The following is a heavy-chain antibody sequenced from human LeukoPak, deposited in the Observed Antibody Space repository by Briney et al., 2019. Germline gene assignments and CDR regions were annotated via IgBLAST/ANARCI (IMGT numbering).Heavy chain of an antibody. V-gene: IGHV1-69*05. CDR1: AGTFSSYA. Sequence: SVTVSFKASAGTFSSYAISWVRQAPGQGLEWMGGIIPIFGTANYAQKFQGRVTITTDESTSTAYMELSSLRSEDTAVYYCARDSRLSGSYYVYWGQGTLVTVSS. CDR2: IIPIFGTA. CDR3: ARDSRLSGSYYVY. D-gene: IGHD1-26*01. J-gene: IGHJ4*02.